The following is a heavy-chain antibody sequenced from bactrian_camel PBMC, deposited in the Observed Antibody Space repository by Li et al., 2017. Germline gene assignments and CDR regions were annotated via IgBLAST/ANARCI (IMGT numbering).Heavy chain of an antibody. V-gene: IGHV3S53*01. CDR3: AVGHWAGRCYPAAGY. Sequence: HVQLVESGGGSVQAGGSPRLSCTASGDTADYDCMGWWRDSRDSQGRPQMTVADISSGGSSSYYDDSVKGRFTISQDNGKNTVTLQMNSLKPEDTAVYYCAVGHWAGRCYPAAGYWGQGTQVTVS. D-gene: IGHD1*01. CDR2: ISSGGSSS. CDR1: GDTADYDC. J-gene: IGHJ6*01.